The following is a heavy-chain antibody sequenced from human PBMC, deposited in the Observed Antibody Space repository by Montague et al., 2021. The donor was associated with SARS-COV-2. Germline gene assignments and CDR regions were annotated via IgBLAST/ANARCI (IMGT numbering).Heavy chain of an antibody. V-gene: IGHV3-33*01. J-gene: IGHJ4*02. CDR1: GFPFNVFG. CDR2: IGHDGTYQ. D-gene: IGHD3-10*01. Sequence: SLRLSCAVSGFPFNVFGMHWVRQAPGKGLEWVAIIGHDGTYQKYADFVRGRFTISRDNSKNTLYLQTDSLRADDTAVYYCARDLKSGRYFDYCGQGTQVTVSS. CDR3: ARDLKSGRYFDY.